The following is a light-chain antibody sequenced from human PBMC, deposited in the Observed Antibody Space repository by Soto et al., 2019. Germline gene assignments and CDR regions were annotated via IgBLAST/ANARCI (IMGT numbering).Light chain of an antibody. CDR3: QQFDDVPYS. CDR2: DAS. CDR1: QDITNL. J-gene: IGKJ2*03. V-gene: IGKV1-33*01. Sequence: DIQMTQSPSSLSASVGDRVTITCQASQDITNLLNWYQQKPGKAPKLLIYDASSLQRGVPSRFSGSGSGTDFSLTISSLQPEDIATYYCQQFDDVPYSFGQGTKVAIK.